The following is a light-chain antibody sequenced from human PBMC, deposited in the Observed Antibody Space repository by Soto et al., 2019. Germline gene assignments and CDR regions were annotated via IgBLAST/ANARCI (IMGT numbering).Light chain of an antibody. CDR3: QKYNSAPRT. Sequence: DIQMTQARSSLSASLGDRVTITCRASQGIGNYLAWYQLQPGKVPKLLIYAASTLQSGVPSRFSGSGSGTDFTLTISSLQPEDVATYFCQKYNSAPRTFGQGTKVEI. J-gene: IGKJ1*01. V-gene: IGKV1-27*01. CDR1: QGIGNY. CDR2: AAS.